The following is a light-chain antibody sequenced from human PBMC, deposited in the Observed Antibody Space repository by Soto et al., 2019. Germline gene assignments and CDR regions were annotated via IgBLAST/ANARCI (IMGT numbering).Light chain of an antibody. J-gene: IGLJ1*01. CDR3: QAWDSSTAHYV. V-gene: IGLV3-1*01. CDR2: QDS. Sequence: SYELTQPPSVSVSPGQTASITCSGDKLGAKYACWYQQKPGQSPVLVIYQDSKRPSGIPERFSGSNSGNTATLTISGTQAMDEADYYCQAWDSSTAHYVFGTGTKLTVL. CDR1: KLGAKY.